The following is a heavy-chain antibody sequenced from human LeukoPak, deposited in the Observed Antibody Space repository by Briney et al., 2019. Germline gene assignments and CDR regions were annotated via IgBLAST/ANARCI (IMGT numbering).Heavy chain of an antibody. J-gene: IGHJ3*02. V-gene: IGHV3-30*02. Sequence: GGSLRLSFAASGFTFSSYGMHWVRQAPGKGLEWVAFVRYDGSNKYYADSVKGRFTISRDNSKNTLYLQMNSLRAVDTAVYCCAKVICPPKGSCHDAFDIWGQGTMVTVSS. CDR2: VRYDGSNK. CDR1: GFTFSSYG. D-gene: IGHD1-26*01. CDR3: AKVICPPKGSCHDAFDI.